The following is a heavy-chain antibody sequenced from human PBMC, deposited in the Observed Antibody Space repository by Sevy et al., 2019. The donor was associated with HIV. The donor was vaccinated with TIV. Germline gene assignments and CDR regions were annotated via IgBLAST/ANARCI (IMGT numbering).Heavy chain of an antibody. V-gene: IGHV3-23*01. J-gene: IGHJ4*02. CDR3: AKEGKISPDKFDS. D-gene: IGHD3-10*01. CDR2: ISRKSLGT. CDR1: GFTCNNFA. Sequence: GVSLRLSCAASGFTCNNFAMSWVRQAPGKGLEWVSAISRKSLGTYYADPVKGRFSISRDDSTNMLYLQMSSLRGDDTAVYYCAKEGKISPDKFDSWGQGTLVTVSS.